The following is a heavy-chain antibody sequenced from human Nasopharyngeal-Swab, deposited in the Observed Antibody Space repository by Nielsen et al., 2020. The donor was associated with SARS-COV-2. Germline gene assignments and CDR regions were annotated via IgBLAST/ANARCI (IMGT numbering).Heavy chain of an antibody. CDR1: GFTFSPYW. V-gene: IGHV3-7*01. Sequence: GALRLSCAASGFTFSPYWMTWVRQAPGKGLEWVANVKQDGTEKYFVDSVKGRFTISRDNAKNSLYLHMNSLRAEDTAVYYCARDEILDYWGQGTLVTVSS. CDR2: VKQDGTEK. CDR3: ARDEILDY. D-gene: IGHD2/OR15-2a*01. J-gene: IGHJ4*02.